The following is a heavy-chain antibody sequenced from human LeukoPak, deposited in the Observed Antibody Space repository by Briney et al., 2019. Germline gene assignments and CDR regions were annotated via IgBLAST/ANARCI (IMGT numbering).Heavy chain of an antibody. J-gene: IGHJ5*02. CDR3: AKNRGIGSADWFDP. D-gene: IGHD2-2*01. CDR2: LSGSGRTT. Sequence: PGGSLRLSCSASGFLFSNYAMSWVRQAPGKGLEWLSALSGSGRTTYYAHSVTGPFTISRDNSGNTLYLQMNSLTVEDTALYYCAKNRGIGSADWFDPWGQGTLVTVSS. V-gene: IGHV3-23*01. CDR1: GFLFSNYA.